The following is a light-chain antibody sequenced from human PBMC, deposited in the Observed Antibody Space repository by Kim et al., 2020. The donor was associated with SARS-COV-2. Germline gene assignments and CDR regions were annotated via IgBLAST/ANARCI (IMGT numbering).Light chain of an antibody. V-gene: IGKV4-1*01. Sequence: RATLNCKSSQTVLYNSNNKNYLAWYQQKPGQAPKLLSYRASIREAGVSDRFSGSGSETDFTLSISSLQAEDGAVDYCQQYYSTPPSFGQGTKLEI. CDR2: RAS. J-gene: IGKJ2*03. CDR1: QTVLYNSNNKNY. CDR3: QQYYSTPPS.